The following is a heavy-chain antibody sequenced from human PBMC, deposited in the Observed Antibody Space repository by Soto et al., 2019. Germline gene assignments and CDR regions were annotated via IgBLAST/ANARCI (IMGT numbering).Heavy chain of an antibody. J-gene: IGHJ3*02. Sequence: ASVKVSCKASGYTFTSYAMNLLLQAPLQVLEWMGWINTNTGNPTYAQGFTGRFVFSLDTSVSTAYLQICSLKAEDTAVYYCARGPYYYDSSGYYAFDIWGQGTMVTVSS. CDR2: INTNTGNP. CDR3: ARGPYYYDSSGYYAFDI. V-gene: IGHV7-4-1*01. CDR1: GYTFTSYA. D-gene: IGHD3-22*01.